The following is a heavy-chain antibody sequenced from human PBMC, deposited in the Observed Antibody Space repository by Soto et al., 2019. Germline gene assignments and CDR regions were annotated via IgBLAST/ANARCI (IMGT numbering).Heavy chain of an antibody. D-gene: IGHD3-10*01. CDR3: AKGGYYGSGEVFYYYYMDV. CDR2: ISGSGGST. CDR1: GFTFSSYA. J-gene: IGHJ6*03. Sequence: EVQLLESGGGLVQPGGSLRLSCAASGFTFSSYAMSWVRQAPGKGLEWVSAISGSGGSTYYADSVKGRVTISRDNSKNTLYLQMNSLRAEDTAVYYCAKGGYYGSGEVFYYYYMDVWGKGTTVTVSS. V-gene: IGHV3-23*01.